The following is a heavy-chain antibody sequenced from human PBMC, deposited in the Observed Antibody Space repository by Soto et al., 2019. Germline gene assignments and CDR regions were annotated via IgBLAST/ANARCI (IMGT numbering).Heavy chain of an antibody. CDR2: IKRKIDGETT. J-gene: IGHJ4*02. CDR3: ATGFSRAWHDGY. Sequence: EVQLVESGGGLVEPGGSLRLSCAASGFTFSDAWMNWVRQAPGKGLEWVGIIKRKIDGETTKYAAPVQGRFIITRDDSGRMVHLQMNSLKVEDPAVYYCATGFSRAWHDGYWGQGHLVTVAS. CDR1: GFTFSDAW. D-gene: IGHD1-1*01. V-gene: IGHV3-15*06.